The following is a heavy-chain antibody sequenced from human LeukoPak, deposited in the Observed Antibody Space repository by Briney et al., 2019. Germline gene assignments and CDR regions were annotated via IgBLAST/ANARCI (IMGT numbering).Heavy chain of an antibody. CDR2: LSAGGTYS. D-gene: IGHD1-7*01. J-gene: IGHJ3*02. V-gene: IGHV3-13*01. Sequence: GGSLRLSCAASGFTFSSYGMHWVRQAPGKGPEWVSALSAGGTYSYYADSVKGRFTISRENAKNSLYLQMNSLRAGDTAVYYCARGEGAGTDPFGAFDIWGQGTMVTVSS. CDR3: ARGEGAGTDPFGAFDI. CDR1: GFTFSSYG.